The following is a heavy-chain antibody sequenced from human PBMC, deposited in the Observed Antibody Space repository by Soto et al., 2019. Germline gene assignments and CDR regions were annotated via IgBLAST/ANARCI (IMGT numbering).Heavy chain of an antibody. J-gene: IGHJ4*02. CDR2: LSWNSGSI. CDR1: GFTFDAYA. V-gene: IGHV3-9*01. D-gene: IGHD6-13*01. CDR3: AKDRVLVLSFYFDY. Sequence: EVQLVESGGGLVQPGRSLRLSCAASGFTFDAYAMHWVRQAPGKGLEWVSGLSWNSGSIGYADSVKGRFTISRDNAKNSLYLQMNSLRAADTSLYDCAKDRVLVLSFYFDYWGQGTLVTVSS.